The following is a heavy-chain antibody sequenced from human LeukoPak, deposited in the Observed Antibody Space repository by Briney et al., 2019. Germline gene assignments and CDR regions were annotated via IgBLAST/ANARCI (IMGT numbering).Heavy chain of an antibody. D-gene: IGHD5-24*01. CDR2: ISSSVNT. V-gene: IGHV3-23*01. CDR3: VKGRMSEDGLDF. J-gene: IGHJ4*02. Sequence: GRSLRLSCEASGFTFGRSAMTCVRQTPGKGLEWFSSISSSVNTYYADSVKGRFTISRDNSKNLVNLQMNSLRVEDTAIYYCVKGRMSEDGLDFWGQGYLVTVSS. CDR1: GFTFGRSA.